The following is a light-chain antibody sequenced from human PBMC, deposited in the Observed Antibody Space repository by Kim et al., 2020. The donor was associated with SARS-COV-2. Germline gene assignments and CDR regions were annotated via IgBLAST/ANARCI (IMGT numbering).Light chain of an antibody. V-gene: IGKV3-15*01. J-gene: IGKJ1*01. CDR2: AAS. CDR1: QGVRNK. CDR3: LQYNHCPRA. Sequence: IAMTQSPSSLSASLGDRATLSCRASQGVRNKLGWYQKKPGKAPMLLIYAASNIHTGIPSRFSGSGSGTEFTLTISSLQSEDFAVYYCLQYNHCPRAFGRGTKVEIK.